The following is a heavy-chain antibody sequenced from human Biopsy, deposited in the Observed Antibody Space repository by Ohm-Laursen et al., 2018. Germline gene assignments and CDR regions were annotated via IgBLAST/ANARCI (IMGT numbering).Heavy chain of an antibody. J-gene: IGHJ3*01. CDR1: GGSISNNNYY. V-gene: IGHV4-61*05. Sequence: SDTLSLTCTVSGGSISNNNYYWGWIRQPPGKGLEWIGNIYYRGNTNYSPSLKSRVTISLDTSKNQFSLKLNSVTATDTAVYYCARRLPLRGYAFDVWGQGTLVTVSS. CDR3: ARRLPLRGYAFDV. D-gene: IGHD3-10*01. CDR2: IYYRGNT.